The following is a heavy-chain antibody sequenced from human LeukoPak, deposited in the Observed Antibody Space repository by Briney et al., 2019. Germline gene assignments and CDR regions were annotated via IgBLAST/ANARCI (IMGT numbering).Heavy chain of an antibody. J-gene: IGHJ3*02. V-gene: IGHV3-23*01. CDR3: AKGRWGLTINNFDM. D-gene: IGHD3-9*01. CDR1: GFTITTYA. Sequence: GGSLRLSCAASGFTITTYAMGWVRQAPGKGLEWVSVISDRGDSTHYADSVKGRFTISRDSSKNTVYLQMNSLRGEDTAVYYCAKGRWGLTINNFDMWGQGTMVTVSS. CDR2: ISDRGDST.